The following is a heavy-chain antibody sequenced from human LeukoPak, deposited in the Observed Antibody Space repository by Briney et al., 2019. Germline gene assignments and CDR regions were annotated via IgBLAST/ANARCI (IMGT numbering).Heavy chain of an antibody. J-gene: IGHJ3*02. CDR2: ISWNSGSI. CDR3: AKGGFGVVTVEAFDI. CDR1: GFTFSGYS. Sequence: GGSLRLSCAASGFTFSGYSMNWVRQAPGKGLEWVSGISWNSGSIGYADSVKGRFTISRDNAKNSLYLQMNSLRAEDTALYYCAKGGFGVVTVEAFDIWGQGTMVTVSS. V-gene: IGHV3-9*01. D-gene: IGHD3-3*01.